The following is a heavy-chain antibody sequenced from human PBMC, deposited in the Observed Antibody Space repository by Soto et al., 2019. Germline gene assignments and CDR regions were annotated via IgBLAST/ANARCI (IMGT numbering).Heavy chain of an antibody. CDR2: MNPNSGNT. Sequence: QVQLVQSGAEVKKPGASVKVSCKASGYTFTSYDINWVRQATGQGLEWMGWMNPNSGNTGYAQKFQGRVTMTRNTSISTAYMELSSLRSEDTAVYYCARVPTPTYYDFWSGYLYYFDYWGQGTLVTVSS. CDR3: ARVPTPTYYDFWSGYLYYFDY. D-gene: IGHD3-3*01. V-gene: IGHV1-8*01. CDR1: GYTFTSYD. J-gene: IGHJ4*02.